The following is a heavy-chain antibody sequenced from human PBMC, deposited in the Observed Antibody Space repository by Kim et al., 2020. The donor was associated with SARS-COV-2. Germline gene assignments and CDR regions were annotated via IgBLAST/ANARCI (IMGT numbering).Heavy chain of an antibody. CDR1: GFTFSSYS. J-gene: IGHJ4*02. CDR2: ISSSSSYI. D-gene: IGHD4-17*01. CDR3: ARDVGYLRDRIVYGDHEGFDY. Sequence: GGSLRLSCAASGFTFSSYSMNWVRQAPGKGLEWVSSISSSSSYIYYADSVKGRFTISRDNAKNSLYLQMNSLRAEDTAVYYCARDVGYLRDRIVYGDHEGFDYWGQGTLVTVSS. V-gene: IGHV3-21*01.